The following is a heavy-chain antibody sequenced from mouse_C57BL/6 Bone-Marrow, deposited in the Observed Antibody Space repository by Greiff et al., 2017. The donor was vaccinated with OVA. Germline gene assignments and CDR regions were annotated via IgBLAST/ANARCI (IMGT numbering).Heavy chain of an antibody. CDR2: SRNKANDYTT. CDR3: ARDGELGGAWFAY. V-gene: IGHV7-1*01. J-gene: IGHJ3*01. CDR1: GFTFSDFY. Sequence: EVKLVESGGGLVQSGRSLRLSCATSGFTFSDFYMEWVRQAPGKGLEWIAASRNKANDYTTEYSASVKGRFIVSRDTSQSILYLQMNALRAEDTAIYYCARDGELGGAWFAYWGQGTLVTVSA. D-gene: IGHD4-1*01.